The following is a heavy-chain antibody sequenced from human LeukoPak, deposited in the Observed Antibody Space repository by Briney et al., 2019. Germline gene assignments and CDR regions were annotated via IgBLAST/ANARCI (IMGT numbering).Heavy chain of an antibody. Sequence: ASVKVSCKASGYTFTGYYMHWVRQAPGQGLEWMGWINPNSGGTNYAQKFQGRVTMTRDTSISTAYMELSRLRSDDTAVYYCARSRSYYYYYYMDVWGKGTTVTVSS. CDR1: GYTFTGYY. CDR2: INPNSGGT. V-gene: IGHV1-2*02. J-gene: IGHJ6*03. CDR3: ARSRSYYYYYYMDV.